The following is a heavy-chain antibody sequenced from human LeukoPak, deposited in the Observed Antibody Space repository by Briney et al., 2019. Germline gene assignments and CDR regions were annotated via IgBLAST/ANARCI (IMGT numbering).Heavy chain of an antibody. J-gene: IGHJ4*02. CDR1: GFTFSNYW. CDR2: IISDVSST. Sequence: GGSLRLSCAASGFTFSNYWMHWVRQAPGKGLVWVSRIISDVSSTTSADSVKGRFNISRENGNNPLYMQMNSLRAQGTAVYYWAKGGATVIDYWGQGTLVTVSS. CDR3: AKGGATVIDY. V-gene: IGHV3-74*01. D-gene: IGHD4-17*01.